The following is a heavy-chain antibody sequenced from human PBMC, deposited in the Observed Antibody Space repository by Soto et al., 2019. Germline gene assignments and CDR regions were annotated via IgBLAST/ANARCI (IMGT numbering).Heavy chain of an antibody. Sequence: PSETLSLTCTVSGGSFSGYYWSWIRQPPGKGLEWLGEINHSGITDYNPSLKSRITISIDTSKKQFSLKLNSVTAADTAVYYCAIGPRMWLAGGGYWGQGTQVTVSS. V-gene: IGHV4-34*01. D-gene: IGHD6-19*01. CDR3: AIGPRMWLAGGGY. J-gene: IGHJ4*02. CDR1: GGSFSGYY. CDR2: INHSGIT.